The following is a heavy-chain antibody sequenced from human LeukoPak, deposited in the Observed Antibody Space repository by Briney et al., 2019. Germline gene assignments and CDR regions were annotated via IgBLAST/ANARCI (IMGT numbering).Heavy chain of an antibody. J-gene: IGHJ4*02. CDR2: IKQDGSEK. Sequence: PGGSLRLSCAASGFTFSSYWMSWVRQAPGKGLEWVANIKQDGSEKYYVDSVKGRFTIPRDNAKNSLYLQINSLRAEDTAVYYCARDRVEMATIAHFDYWGQGTLVTVSS. D-gene: IGHD5-24*01. CDR3: ARDRVEMATIAHFDY. CDR1: GFTFSSYW. V-gene: IGHV3-7*01.